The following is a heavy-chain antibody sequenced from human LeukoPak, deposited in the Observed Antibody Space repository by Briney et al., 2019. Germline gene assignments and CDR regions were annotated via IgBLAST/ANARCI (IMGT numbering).Heavy chain of an antibody. V-gene: IGHV3-23*01. CDR1: GYSFTTHW. J-gene: IGHJ3*02. Sequence: GDALKLSCKCSGYSFTTHWMGWVRHAPGKGLEGVSGISGRGGNTCYADSVTGRCTIASDNSKSTLYLPMNTPRAEDTAVYYCAKYSPITMIVVVKTGAFDIWGQGTMVTVSS. CDR2: ISGRGGNT. CDR3: AKYSPITMIVVVKTGAFDI. D-gene: IGHD3-22*01.